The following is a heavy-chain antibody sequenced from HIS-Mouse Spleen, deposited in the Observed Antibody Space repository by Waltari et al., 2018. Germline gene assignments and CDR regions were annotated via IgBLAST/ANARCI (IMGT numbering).Heavy chain of an antibody. Sequence: EVQLVESGGGLVQPGGSLSLSCAPPGFPFSSYWMRWVRQAPGKGLEWVANIKQDGSEKYYVDSVKGRFTISRDNAKNSLYLQMNSLRAEDTAVYYCARGIAAAADAFDIWGQGTMVTVSS. J-gene: IGHJ3*02. CDR2: IKQDGSEK. D-gene: IGHD6-13*01. CDR3: ARGIAAAADAFDI. V-gene: IGHV3-7*01. CDR1: GFPFSSYW.